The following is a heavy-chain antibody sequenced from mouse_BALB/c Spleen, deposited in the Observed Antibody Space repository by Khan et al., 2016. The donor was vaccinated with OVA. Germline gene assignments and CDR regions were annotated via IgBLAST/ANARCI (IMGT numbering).Heavy chain of an antibody. CDR2: ISYSGNT. V-gene: IGHV3-2*02. J-gene: IGHJ2*01. CDR1: GYSITSDYA. D-gene: IGHD1-1*01. CDR3: ARIYGGDFDY. Sequence: EVQLQESGPGLVQPSQSLSLTCTVTGYSITSDYAWNWIRQFPGNKLEWMGYISYSGNTKYNPSLKRRISIPRDTSKNQFFLQLKSVTTEDTATYDCARIYGGDFDYWGQGTTLTVSS.